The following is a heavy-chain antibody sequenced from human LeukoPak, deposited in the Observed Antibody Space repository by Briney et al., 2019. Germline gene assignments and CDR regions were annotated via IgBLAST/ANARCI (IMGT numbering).Heavy chain of an antibody. D-gene: IGHD6-19*01. J-gene: IGHJ3*02. Sequence: ASVKVSCKASGYTFSDYYLHWVRQAPGQGLEWMGWINPNSGGSNYAQKFQGRVTMTRATSISTAYMELSRLRSDDTAVYYCARGEAGAVPFDIWGQGTMVTVSP. CDR1: GYTFSDYY. CDR3: ARGEAGAVPFDI. V-gene: IGHV1-2*02. CDR2: INPNSGGS.